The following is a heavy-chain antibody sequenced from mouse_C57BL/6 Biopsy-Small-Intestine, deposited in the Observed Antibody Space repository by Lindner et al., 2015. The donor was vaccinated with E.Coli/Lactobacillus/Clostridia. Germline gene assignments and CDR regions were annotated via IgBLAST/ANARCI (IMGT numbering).Heavy chain of an antibody. CDR1: GYTFTSYV. Sequence: VQLQESGPELVKPGASVKMSCKTSGYTFTSYVMHWVKQKPGQGLEWIGYISPYNDGTKYSETFKGKATLTSDISSNTAYMELSSLTSEDSAVYYCARGPTLGAMDQWGQGTSVTVSS. J-gene: IGHJ4*01. CDR3: ARGPTLGAMDQ. D-gene: IGHD2-10*01. V-gene: IGHV1-14*01. CDR2: ISPYNDGT.